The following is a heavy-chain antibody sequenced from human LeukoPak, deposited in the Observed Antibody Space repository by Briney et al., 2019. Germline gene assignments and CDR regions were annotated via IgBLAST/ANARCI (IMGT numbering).Heavy chain of an antibody. V-gene: IGHV4-39*01. J-gene: IGHJ4*02. CDR2: IYYRGST. D-gene: IGHD4-11*01. CDR1: GGSISSSTYY. CDR3: ARQSSTTVLYYFDY. Sequence: SETLSLTCTVSGGSISSSTYYWGWIRQPPGKGLEWIGCIYYRGSTYYNPSLKSRVTISVDTSKNQFSLKLSSVTAADTAVYFCARQSSTTVLYYFDYWGQGTLVTVSS.